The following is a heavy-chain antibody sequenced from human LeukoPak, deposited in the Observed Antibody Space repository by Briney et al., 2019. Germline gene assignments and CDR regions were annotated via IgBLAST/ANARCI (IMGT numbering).Heavy chain of an antibody. V-gene: IGHV4-4*07. CDR1: GGSISSYY. D-gene: IGHD3-10*01. CDR3: ARDGVPENYYGSGSYYDEV. Sequence: SETLSLTCTVSGGSISSYYWSWIRQPAGKGLEWIGRIYTSGSTNYNPSLKSRVTMSVDTSKNQFSLKLSSVTAADTAVYYCARDGVPENYYGSGSYYDEVRGQGTLVTVSS. J-gene: IGHJ4*02. CDR2: IYTSGST.